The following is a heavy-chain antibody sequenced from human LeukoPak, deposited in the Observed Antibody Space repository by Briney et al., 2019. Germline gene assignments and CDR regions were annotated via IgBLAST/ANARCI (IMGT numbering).Heavy chain of an antibody. CDR3: ARTSVEESYYDFWSGYWDGFDY. V-gene: IGHV3-7*03. Sequence: GGSLRLSCAASGFTFSGYWMSWVRQAPGKGLEWVANIKQDGSEKYYVDSVKGRFTISRDNAKNSLYLQMNSLRADDTAVYYCARTSVEESYYDFWSGYWDGFDYWGQGTLVTVSS. D-gene: IGHD3-3*01. CDR1: GFTFSGYW. CDR2: IKQDGSEK. J-gene: IGHJ4*02.